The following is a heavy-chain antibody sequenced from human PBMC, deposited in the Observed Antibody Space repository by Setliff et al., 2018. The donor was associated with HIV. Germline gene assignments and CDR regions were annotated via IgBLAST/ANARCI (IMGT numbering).Heavy chain of an antibody. CDR2: INWNGGST. V-gene: IGHV3-20*04. CDR3: AAVFTGEPGRSLDY. D-gene: IGHD1-26*01. CDR1: GFTVDEYG. J-gene: IGHJ4*02. Sequence: GGSLRLSCAASGFTVDEYGMSWVRQAPGKGLAWVSGINWNGGSTGYADSVKGRFTISRDNAKNSLYLQMNSLRAEDTAVYYCAAVFTGEPGRSLDYWGQGTPVTVSS.